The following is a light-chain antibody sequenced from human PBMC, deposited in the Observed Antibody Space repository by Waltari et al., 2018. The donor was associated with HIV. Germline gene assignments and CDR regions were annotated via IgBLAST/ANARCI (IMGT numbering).Light chain of an antibody. J-gene: IGLJ3*02. CDR1: SRHSSYA. V-gene: IGLV4-69*01. CDR2: LNSDGSY. CDR3: YSAADNIGV. Sequence: QLVVTQSPSASASLGASVKFTCTLSSRHSSYAIAWHQQQPEKAPRYLMKLNSDGSYIRGDGIPDRFSGSSSGAERYLTISSLQSEDEADYYCYSAADNIGVFGGGTKLTVL.